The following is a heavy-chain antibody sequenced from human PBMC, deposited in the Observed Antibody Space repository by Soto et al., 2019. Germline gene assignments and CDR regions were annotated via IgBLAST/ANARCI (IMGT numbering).Heavy chain of an antibody. CDR2: ISSNGGST. CDR3: VKGTGGGNSRGAFDI. J-gene: IGHJ3*02. D-gene: IGHD2-21*02. Sequence: EVQLLESGGDLVQPGGSLRLSCSASGFTFSSYAMHWVRQAPGKGLEYVSAISSNGGSTYYADSVKGRFTISRDNSKNTLYLQMSSLRAEDTAVYYCVKGTGGGNSRGAFDIWGQGTMVTVSS. V-gene: IGHV3-64D*06. CDR1: GFTFSSYA.